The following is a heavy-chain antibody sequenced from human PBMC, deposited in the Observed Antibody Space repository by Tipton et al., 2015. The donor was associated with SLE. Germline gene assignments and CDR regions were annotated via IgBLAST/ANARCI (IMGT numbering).Heavy chain of an antibody. J-gene: IGHJ4*02. CDR2: INLRGST. CDR1: GGSFSGYY. CDR3: ARELRAGYFDY. Sequence: LRLSCAVYGGSFSGYYWSWIRQPPGKGLEWIGEINLRGSTNYNPSLKSRVTISVDQSKNQFSLKLSSVTAADTAGYYCARELRAGYFDYWGQGPLVTVSS. D-gene: IGHD3-10*01. V-gene: IGHV4-34*01.